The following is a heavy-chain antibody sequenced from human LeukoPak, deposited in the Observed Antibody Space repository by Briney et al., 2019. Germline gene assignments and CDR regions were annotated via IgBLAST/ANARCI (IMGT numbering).Heavy chain of an antibody. CDR3: ARRPYSSSSHYFDY. CDR2: INWKGGST. CDR1: GFTFDDYG. J-gene: IGHJ4*02. Sequence: GGSLRLSSAASGFTFDDYGMSWVRQAAGKGLEWVSGINWKGGSTAYADSVKGRFTISRDNAKNSLYLEMNSLRAEDTALYHCARRPYSSSSHYFDYWGQGTLVTVSS. V-gene: IGHV3-20*01. D-gene: IGHD6-6*01.